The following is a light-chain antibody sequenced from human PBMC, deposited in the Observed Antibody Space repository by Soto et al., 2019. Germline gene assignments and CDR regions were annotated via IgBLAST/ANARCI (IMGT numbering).Light chain of an antibody. CDR3: SSYTTSSRYV. Sequence: QSLLTQPASVSGSPGQSITISCTGASSDVGGYNYVSWYQQHPGKAPKLMIYEVSNRPSGVSNRFSGSTSGNTASLTISGLQAEDEADYYCSSYTTSSRYVFGTGTKVTVL. V-gene: IGLV2-14*01. J-gene: IGLJ1*01. CDR2: EVS. CDR1: SSDVGGYNY.